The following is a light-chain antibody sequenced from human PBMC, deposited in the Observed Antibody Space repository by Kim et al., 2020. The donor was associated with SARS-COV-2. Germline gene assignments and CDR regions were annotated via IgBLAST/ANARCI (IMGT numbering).Light chain of an antibody. CDR2: KDS. CDR1: VLAKKY. CDR3: YSAADNKGV. V-gene: IGLV3-27*01. J-gene: IGLJ1*01. Sequence: SVLPGQTARITCSGDVLAKKYARWFQQKPGQAPVLVIYKDSERPSGIPERFSGSSSGTTVTLTISGAQVEDEADYYCYSAADNKGVFGTGTKVTVL.